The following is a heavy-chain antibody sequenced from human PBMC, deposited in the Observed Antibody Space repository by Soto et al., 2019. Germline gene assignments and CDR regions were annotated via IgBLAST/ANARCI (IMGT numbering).Heavy chain of an antibody. D-gene: IGHD3-22*01. Sequence: ASVKVSCKASGYTFSNFGISWVRQAPGQGLEWMGWISPYNGNTNYAQILQGRVTMTTDTSTSTAYMELTSLRSDDTAVYFCARVNPARHDSTGLPIFSYWGEGTLVTVSS. J-gene: IGHJ4*02. CDR3: ARVNPARHDSTGLPIFSY. CDR2: ISPYNGNT. V-gene: IGHV1-18*01. CDR1: GYTFSNFG.